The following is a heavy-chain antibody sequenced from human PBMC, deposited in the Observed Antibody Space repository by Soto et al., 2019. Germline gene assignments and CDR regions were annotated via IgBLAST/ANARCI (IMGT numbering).Heavy chain of an antibody. CDR3: ASGQIVVVAATTDY. V-gene: IGHV3-30-3*01. D-gene: IGHD2-15*01. CDR1: GFTFSSYA. Sequence: QVQLVESGGGVVQPGRSLRLSCAASGFTFSSYAMHWVRQAPGKGLEWVAVISYDGSNKYYADSVKGRFTISRDNSKNTLYLQMNSLIADDTAVYYCASGQIVVVAATTDYWGQGTLVTVSS. J-gene: IGHJ4*02. CDR2: ISYDGSNK.